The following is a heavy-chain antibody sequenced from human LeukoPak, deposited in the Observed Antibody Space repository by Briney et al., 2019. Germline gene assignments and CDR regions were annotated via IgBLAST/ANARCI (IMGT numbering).Heavy chain of an antibody. CDR2: ISGSGSST. CDR3: AGRYYYDSGSYGSVYYFDY. CDR1: GLIFINYD. V-gene: IGHV3-23*01. Sequence: GGSLRLSCAASGLIFINYDMSWVRQAPGKGLEWVSGISGSGSSTYYADSVKGRFTISRDNSKNTLYLQMNSLRAEDTAVYYCAGRYYYDSGSYGSVYYFDYWGQGTLVTVSS. J-gene: IGHJ4*02. D-gene: IGHD3-10*01.